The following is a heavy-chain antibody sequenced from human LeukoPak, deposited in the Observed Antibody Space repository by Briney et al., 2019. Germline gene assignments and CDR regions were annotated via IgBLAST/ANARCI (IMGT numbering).Heavy chain of an antibody. J-gene: IGHJ4*02. Sequence: GGTLRLSCAASGFTFSSYEMNWVRQAPGKGLEGVSYISSSGSTIYYADAVKGRFTISRDNAKNSLYLQMNSLRAEDTAVYYCASATNYDFWSGYYNLDYWGQGTLVTVSS. CDR2: ISSSGSTI. CDR3: ASATNYDFWSGYYNLDY. D-gene: IGHD3-3*01. CDR1: GFTFSSYE. V-gene: IGHV3-48*03.